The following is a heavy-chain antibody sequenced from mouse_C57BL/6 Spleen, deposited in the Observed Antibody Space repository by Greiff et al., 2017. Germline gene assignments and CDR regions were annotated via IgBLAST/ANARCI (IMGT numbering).Heavy chain of an antibody. D-gene: IGHD1-1*01. V-gene: IGHV1-53*01. J-gene: IGHJ1*03. CDR3: ARGYYGSSYGWYFDV. CDR2: INPSNGGT. Sequence: QVQLKQSGTELVKPGASVKLSCKASGYTFTSYWMHWVKQRPGQGLEWIGNINPSNGGTNYNEKFKSKATLTVDKSSSTAYMQLSSLTSEDSAVYYCARGYYGSSYGWYFDVWGTGTTVTVSS. CDR1: GYTFTSYW.